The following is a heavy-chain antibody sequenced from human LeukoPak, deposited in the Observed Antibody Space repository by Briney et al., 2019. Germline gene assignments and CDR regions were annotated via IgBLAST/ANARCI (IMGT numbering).Heavy chain of an antibody. CDR3: ARHAGSWYGDAFDI. J-gene: IGHJ3*02. CDR2: IYYSGST. CDR1: GGSISSSSYY. V-gene: IGHV4-39*01. Sequence: SETLSLTCTVSGGSISSSSYYWGWIRQPPGKGLEWIGSIYYSGSTYYNPSLKSRVTISVDTSKNQFSLKLSPVTAADTAVYYCARHAGSWYGDAFDIWGQGTMVTVSS. D-gene: IGHD6-13*01.